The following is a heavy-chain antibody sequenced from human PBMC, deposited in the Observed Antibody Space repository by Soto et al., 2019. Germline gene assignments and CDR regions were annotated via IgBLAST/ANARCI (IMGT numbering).Heavy chain of an antibody. CDR3: AKGDRGSTVYNWFDP. J-gene: IGHJ5*02. CDR1: GFTFSSYA. Sequence: GGSLRLSCAASGFTFSSYAMSWVRQAPGKGLEWVSAISGSGGSTYYADSVKGRFTISRDNSKNTLYLQMNSLRAEDTAVYYCAKGDRGSTVYNWFDPWGQGTLVTVSS. CDR2: ISGSGGST. V-gene: IGHV3-23*01. D-gene: IGHD3-10*01.